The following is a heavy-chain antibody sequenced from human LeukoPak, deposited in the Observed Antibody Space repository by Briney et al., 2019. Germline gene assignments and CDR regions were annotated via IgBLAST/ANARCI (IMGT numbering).Heavy chain of an antibody. Sequence: SETLSLTCTVSGGTISSYYWSWIRQPPGKGLEWIGYIYTSASTNYNPSLKSRVTISVDTSKNQFSLKLSSVTAADTAVYYCAREATMTSLSYYYYGMDVWGQGTTVTVSS. D-gene: IGHD4-17*01. J-gene: IGHJ6*02. CDR2: IYTSAST. CDR1: GGTISSYY. V-gene: IGHV4-59*01. CDR3: AREATMTSLSYYYYGMDV.